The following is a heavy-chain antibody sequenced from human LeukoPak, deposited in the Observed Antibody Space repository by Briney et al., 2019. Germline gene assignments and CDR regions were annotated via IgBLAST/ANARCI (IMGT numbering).Heavy chain of an antibody. CDR3: ARDSPGYGGYSY. Sequence: TGGSLRLSCAASGLTVSSNYMTWVRQAPGKGLEWVANIKEDGSAKYYVDSMKGRFTISRDNAKNSLYLQINSLRAEDTAVYYCARDSPGYGGYSYWGQGTLVTVSS. CDR2: IKEDGSAK. J-gene: IGHJ4*02. CDR1: GLTVSSNY. V-gene: IGHV3-7*04. D-gene: IGHD5-12*01.